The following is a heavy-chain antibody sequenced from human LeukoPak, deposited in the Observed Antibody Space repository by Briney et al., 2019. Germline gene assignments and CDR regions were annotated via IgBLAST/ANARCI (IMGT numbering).Heavy chain of an antibody. D-gene: IGHD1-26*01. J-gene: IGHJ4*02. V-gene: IGHV3-33*01. CDR3: ARDGLVGAKTPPLDLDY. CDR2: IWYDGSNK. CDR1: HFNLSRYG. Sequence: PGGHLRHSRVESHFNLSRYGIHQVRHSPRKGLEWVAVIWYDGSNKYYADSVQGRFTISRDNSKNTLYLQMNSLRAEDTAVYYCARDGLVGAKTPPLDLDYWGQGTLVTVSS.